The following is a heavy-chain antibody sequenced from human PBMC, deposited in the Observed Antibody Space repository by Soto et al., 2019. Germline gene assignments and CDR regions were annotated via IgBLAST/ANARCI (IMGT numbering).Heavy chain of an antibody. CDR1: GFTVSSNY. CDR2: IYSGGST. V-gene: IGHV3-66*04. D-gene: IGHD3-10*01. J-gene: IGHJ3*02. Sequence: EVQLVESGGGLVQPGGSLRLSCAASGFTVSSNYISWVRQAPGKGLEWVSGIYSGGSTFYADSVKGRFTISRDNSKNTLYLQMDSLRAEDTAMYYCARHAGSSYYNEAFDIWGQGTMVTVSS. CDR3: ARHAGSSYYNEAFDI.